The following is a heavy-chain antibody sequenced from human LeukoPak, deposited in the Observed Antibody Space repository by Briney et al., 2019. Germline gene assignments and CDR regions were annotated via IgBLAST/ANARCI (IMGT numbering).Heavy chain of an antibody. Sequence: GGSLRLSCAASELTLSSNYMSWIPQAPGRGLEWVSFIYSGGSTYAADSVRGRFIISKDNSKNTLYLQMNSLRAEDTAVYYCARRAGSYSHSYDYWGQGTLVTVSS. J-gene: IGHJ4*02. CDR2: IYSGGST. D-gene: IGHD2-15*01. CDR3: ARRAGSYSHSYDY. V-gene: IGHV3-53*01. CDR1: ELTLSSNY.